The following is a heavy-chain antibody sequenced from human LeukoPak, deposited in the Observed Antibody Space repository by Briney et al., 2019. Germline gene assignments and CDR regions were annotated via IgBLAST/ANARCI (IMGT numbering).Heavy chain of an antibody. D-gene: IGHD2-15*01. Sequence: ASVKVSCKASGYTFTGYYMHWVRQAPGQGLEWMGWINPNSGGTNYAQKFQGRVTMTRDTSISTAYMELSRLRSDDTAVYYCASSPGVAYYYYYGMDVWGQGTTVTVS. CDR1: GYTFTGYY. J-gene: IGHJ6*02. CDR3: ASSPGVAYYYYYGMDV. V-gene: IGHV1-2*02. CDR2: INPNSGGT.